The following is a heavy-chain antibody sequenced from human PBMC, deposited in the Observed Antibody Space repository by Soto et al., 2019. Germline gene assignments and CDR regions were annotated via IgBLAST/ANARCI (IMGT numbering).Heavy chain of an antibody. D-gene: IGHD2-15*01. CDR2: ISHSGGA. CDR1: GDSISGTNW. CDR3: ARDCSGRTCDSNNYFDF. V-gene: IGHV4-4*02. Sequence: QVQLQESGPGLVKPSGTLSLTCAVSGDSISGTNWWTWVRQPPGRELEWVGQISHSGGAFYNPSLTSRVTISLDKSKNQFSLRLTSVTAADTAVYFCARDCSGRTCDSNNYFDFWGQGTLVTVSS. J-gene: IGHJ4*02.